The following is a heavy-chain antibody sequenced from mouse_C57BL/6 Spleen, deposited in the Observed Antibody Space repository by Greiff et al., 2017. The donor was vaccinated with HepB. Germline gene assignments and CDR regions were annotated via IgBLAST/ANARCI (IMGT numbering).Heavy chain of an antibody. Sequence: EVKLMESGGDLVKPGGSLKLSCAASGFTFSSYGMSWVRQTPDKRLEWVATISSGGSYTYYPDSVKGRFTIARDNAKNTLYLQMSSLKSEDTAMYYCARDGSRSDYWGQGTTLTVSS. V-gene: IGHV5-6*01. CDR3: ARDGSRSDY. CDR1: GFTFSSYG. J-gene: IGHJ2*01. D-gene: IGHD1-1*01. CDR2: ISSGGSYT.